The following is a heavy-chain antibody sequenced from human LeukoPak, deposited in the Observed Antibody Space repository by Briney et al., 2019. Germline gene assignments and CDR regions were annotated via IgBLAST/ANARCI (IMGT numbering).Heavy chain of an antibody. CDR1: GFTFSSYW. CDR2: IKEDVRDK. Sequence: PGGSLRLSCSASGFTFSSYWMSWVRQAPGKGLEWVAKIKEDVRDKYYVDSVRGRFTISRDNAKNSLYLQMNSLRAEDTAVYYCARSSVAYRYLDYWGQGTLVTVSS. V-gene: IGHV3-7*01. J-gene: IGHJ4*02. CDR3: ARSSVAYRYLDY. D-gene: IGHD6-19*01.